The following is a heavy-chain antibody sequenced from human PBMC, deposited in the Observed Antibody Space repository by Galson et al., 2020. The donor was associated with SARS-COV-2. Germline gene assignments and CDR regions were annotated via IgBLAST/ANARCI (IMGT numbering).Heavy chain of an antibody. J-gene: IGHJ4*02. CDR3: ARAFYRDSSGYEFDY. CDR1: GGSISSGDYY. D-gene: IGHD3-22*01. V-gene: IGHV4-30-4*01. Sequence: SETLSLTCTVSGGSISSGDYYWSWIRQPPGKGLEWIGNIYYSGNTYYNPSLKSRVSISVASSKSQFSLRLNSVTAADTAVYYCARAFYRDSSGYEFDYWGQGALVTVSS. CDR2: IYYSGNT.